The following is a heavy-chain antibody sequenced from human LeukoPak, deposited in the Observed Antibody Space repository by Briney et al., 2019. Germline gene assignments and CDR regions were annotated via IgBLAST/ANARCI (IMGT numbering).Heavy chain of an antibody. CDR2: ISPDGSDR. CDR1: GFTFGDWW. CDR3: ARGHYGLDV. Sequence: GGSLRLSCPASGFTFGDWWMSWVRQAPGKGLEWVSYISPDGSDRHYVDSVKGRFTVSRDNAKNSVYMEINSLRVEDTAVYYCARGHYGLDVWGQGTTVTVSS. V-gene: IGHV3-7*01. J-gene: IGHJ6*02.